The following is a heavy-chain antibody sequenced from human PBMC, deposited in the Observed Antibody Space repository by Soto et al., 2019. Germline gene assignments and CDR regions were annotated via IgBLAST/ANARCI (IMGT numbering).Heavy chain of an antibody. CDR1: GGSISSGGYY. D-gene: IGHD6-6*01. Sequence: KPSETLSLTCTVSGGSISSGGYYWSWIRQHPGKGLEWIGYIYYSGSTYYNPSLTSRVTISVDTSKNQFSLKLSSVTAADTAVYYCARVALIAARRNANWFDPWGQGTLVTVSS. CDR2: IYYSGST. J-gene: IGHJ5*02. CDR3: ARVALIAARRNANWFDP. V-gene: IGHV4-31*03.